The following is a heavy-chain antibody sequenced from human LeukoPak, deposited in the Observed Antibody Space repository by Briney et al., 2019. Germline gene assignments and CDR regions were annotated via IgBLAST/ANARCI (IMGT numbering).Heavy chain of an antibody. D-gene: IGHD2-15*01. CDR1: GGTFSSYA. CDR3: ARSHPQLGYCSGGSCYSDFDY. J-gene: IGHJ4*02. Sequence: SVKVSCKASGGTFSSYAISWVRQAPGQGLEWMGGINPIFGTANYAQKFQGRVTITADESTSTAYMELSSLRSEDTAVYYCARSHPQLGYCSGGSCYSDFDYWGQGTLVTVSS. CDR2: INPIFGTA. V-gene: IGHV1-69*13.